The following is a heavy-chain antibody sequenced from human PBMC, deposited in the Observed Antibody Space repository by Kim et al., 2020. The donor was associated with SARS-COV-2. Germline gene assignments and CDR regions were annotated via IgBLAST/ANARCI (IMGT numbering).Heavy chain of an antibody. J-gene: IGHJ4*02. CDR3: AKGSSGGRPYYFDY. V-gene: IGHV3-23*01. D-gene: IGHD2-15*01. Sequence: GGSLRLSCGGSGFAFGGYAMSWVRQAPEKGLEWISAITDDGYDTYYADSVKGRFIISRDKSKNTLYQQLNSLRAEDTAVYHCAKGSSGGRPYYFDYWGQGTLVTVSS. CDR2: ITDDGYDT. CDR1: GFAFGGYA.